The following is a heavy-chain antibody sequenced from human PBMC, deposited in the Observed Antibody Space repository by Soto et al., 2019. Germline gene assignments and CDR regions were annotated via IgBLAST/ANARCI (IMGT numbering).Heavy chain of an antibody. CDR3: ARESGYYDSSGYPHYGMDV. CDR1: GGSISSYY. V-gene: IGHV4-59*01. Sequence: SETLSLTCTVSGGSISSYYWSWIRQPPGKGLEWIGYIYYSGSTNYNPSLKSRVTISVDTSKNQFSLKLSSVTAADTAVYYCARESGYYDSSGYPHYGMDVWGQGTTVTVSS. D-gene: IGHD3-22*01. J-gene: IGHJ6*02. CDR2: IYYSGST.